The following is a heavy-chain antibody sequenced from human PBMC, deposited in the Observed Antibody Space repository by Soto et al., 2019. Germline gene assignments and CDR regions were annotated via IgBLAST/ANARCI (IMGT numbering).Heavy chain of an antibody. D-gene: IGHD3-3*01. CDR1: GFTFSPYW. CDR2: INSDGSIT. Sequence: GGSLRLSCAASGFTFSPYWMHWVRQAPGKGLVWVSRINSDGSITSYADSVKGRFTISRDNAKNTLYLQMNSLRVEDTAVYYCARVPVTGLCEWFPPPPYYMDVWGQGTTVTVSS. J-gene: IGHJ6*03. V-gene: IGHV3-74*01. CDR3: ARVPVTGLCEWFPPPPYYMDV.